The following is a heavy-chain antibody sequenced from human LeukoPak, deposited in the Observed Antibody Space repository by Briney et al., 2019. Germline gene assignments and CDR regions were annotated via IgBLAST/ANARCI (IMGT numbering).Heavy chain of an antibody. V-gene: IGHV3-66*01. CDR3: ARDDFDY. CDR2: LYSGDTT. J-gene: IGHJ4*02. CDR1: GFTVSSSY. Sequence: GGSLRLSCAASGFTVSSSYMSWVRQAPGKGLEWVSILYSGDTTYYADSVKGRFTISRDNSKNTLYLQMNSLRAEGTAVYYCARDDFDYWGQGTLVTVSS.